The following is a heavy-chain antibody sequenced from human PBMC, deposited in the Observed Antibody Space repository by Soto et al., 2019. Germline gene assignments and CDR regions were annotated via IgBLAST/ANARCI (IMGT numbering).Heavy chain of an antibody. CDR2: ISSSSSTI. CDR3: ERVAPISDFWSGPTRDYFDY. CDR1: GFTFSSYS. J-gene: IGHJ4*02. Sequence: EVQLVESGGGLVQPGGSLRLSCAASGFTFSSYSMNWVRQAPGKGLEWVSYISSSSSTIYYADSVKGRFTISRDNAKNSLYLQMDSLRDEDAAVYYCERVAPISDFWSGPTRDYFDYWGQGTLVTVSS. V-gene: IGHV3-48*02. D-gene: IGHD3-3*01.